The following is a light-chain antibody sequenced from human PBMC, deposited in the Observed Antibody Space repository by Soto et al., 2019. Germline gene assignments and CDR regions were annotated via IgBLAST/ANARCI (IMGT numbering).Light chain of an antibody. Sequence: EILMTQSPATLSVSPGERATLSCRASQSVSSNLAWYQQKPGQAPSLLIYAASTRATGVPARFSGSGSGTEFTLPISSMQYEDVAASYCQQYNHWPPYTFGQGTKLEIK. CDR3: QQYNHWPPYT. J-gene: IGKJ2*01. V-gene: IGKV3-15*01. CDR2: AAS. CDR1: QSVSSN.